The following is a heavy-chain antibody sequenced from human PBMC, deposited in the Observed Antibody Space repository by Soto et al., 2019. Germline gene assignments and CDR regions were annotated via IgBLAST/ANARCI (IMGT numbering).Heavy chain of an antibody. Sequence: ASVKVSCKASGYTFTIYGIIWVRQAPGQGLEWMGWISAYNGNTNYAQKLQGRVTITADKSTSTAYMELSSLRSEDTAVYYCARSLHHHLITMVRGESFPFDPWGQGTLVTVSS. V-gene: IGHV1-18*01. J-gene: IGHJ5*02. D-gene: IGHD3-10*01. CDR3: ARSLHHHLITMVRGESFPFDP. CDR2: ISAYNGNT. CDR1: GYTFTIYG.